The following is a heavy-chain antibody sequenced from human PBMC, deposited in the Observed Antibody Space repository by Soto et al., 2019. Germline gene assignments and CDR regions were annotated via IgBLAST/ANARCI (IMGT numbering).Heavy chain of an antibody. CDR3: ALLVYSYGSRNYYYYGMDV. Sequence: ASVKVSCKASGYTFTSYGIRWVRQAPGQGLEWKGWISAYNGNTNYAQKLQGRVTMTTDTSTSTAYMELRSLRSDDTAVYYCALLVYSYGSRNYYYYGMDVWGQGTTVTVSS. V-gene: IGHV1-18*01. CDR1: GYTFTSYG. CDR2: ISAYNGNT. J-gene: IGHJ6*02. D-gene: IGHD5-18*01.